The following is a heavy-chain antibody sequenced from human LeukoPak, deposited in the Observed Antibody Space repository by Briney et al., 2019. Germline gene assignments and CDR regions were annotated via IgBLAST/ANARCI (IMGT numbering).Heavy chain of an antibody. V-gene: IGHV4-30-4*01. D-gene: IGHD4-17*01. Sequence: SETLSLTCAVYGGSFSGYYWNWIRQPPGKGLEWIGFIHYSGSTYYNPSLKSRLTMSLDTSKNQFSLKLSSVSAADTAVYYCARGPTVTTDYWGQGTLVTVSS. CDR2: IHYSGST. CDR1: GGSFSGYY. CDR3: ARGPTVTTDY. J-gene: IGHJ4*02.